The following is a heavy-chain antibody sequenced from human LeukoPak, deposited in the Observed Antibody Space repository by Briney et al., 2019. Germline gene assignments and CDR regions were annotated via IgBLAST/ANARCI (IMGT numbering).Heavy chain of an antibody. CDR3: ARGFRAVAGRTTY. V-gene: IGHV1-8*01. CDR2: MNPNSGNT. Sequence: GASVKVSCKASGYTFTSYDINWVRQATGQGLEWMGWMNPNSGNTGYAQKFQGRVTMTRNTSISTAYMELSSLRSEDTAAYYCARGFRAVAGRTTYWGQGTLVTVSS. CDR1: GYTFTSYD. J-gene: IGHJ4*02. D-gene: IGHD6-19*01.